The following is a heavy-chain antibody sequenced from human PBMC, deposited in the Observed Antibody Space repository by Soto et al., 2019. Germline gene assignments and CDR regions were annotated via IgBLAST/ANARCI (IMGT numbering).Heavy chain of an antibody. J-gene: IGHJ3*02. CDR1: GYSFTSYW. CDR2: IYPDDSDT. Sequence: PGESLKIACKGSGYSFTSYWIAWVRQMPGKGLEWMGIIYPDDSDTRYSPSFQGQVTISADKSISTAFLQWSSLKASDTAMYYCARHSSGFAAFDTWGRGTMVTVSS. V-gene: IGHV5-51*01. CDR3: ARHSSGFAAFDT. D-gene: IGHD3-22*01.